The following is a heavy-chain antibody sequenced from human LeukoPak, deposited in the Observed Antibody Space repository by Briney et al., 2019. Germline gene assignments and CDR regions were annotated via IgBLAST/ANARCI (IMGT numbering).Heavy chain of an antibody. CDR3: ARVHSGEDW. V-gene: IGHV3-7*01. D-gene: IGHD3-9*01. CDR1: GFTFSSYS. Sequence: GGSLRLSCAASGFTFSSYSMTWARQAPGKGLEGVATIKNDGTDKYYVDSMKGRLTISRDNAKNSLYLQMNSLRAEDTAVYYCARVHSGEDWWGQGTLVTVSS. J-gene: IGHJ4*02. CDR2: IKNDGTDK.